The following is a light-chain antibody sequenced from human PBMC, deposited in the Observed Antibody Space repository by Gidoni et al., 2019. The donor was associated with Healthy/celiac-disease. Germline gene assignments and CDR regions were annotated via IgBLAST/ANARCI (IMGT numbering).Light chain of an antibody. CDR3: QQYDNLPRT. CDR2: DAS. Sequence: DIQMTQSPSPLSASVGDRVTITCQASQDISNYLNWYQQKPGKAPKLLIYDASNLETGVPSRFSGSGSGTDFTFTISSLQPEDIATYYCQQYDNLPRTFGQXTKVEIK. V-gene: IGKV1-33*01. J-gene: IGKJ1*01. CDR1: QDISNY.